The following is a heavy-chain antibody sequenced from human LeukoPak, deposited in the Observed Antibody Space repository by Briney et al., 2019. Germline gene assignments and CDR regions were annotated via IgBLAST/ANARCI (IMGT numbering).Heavy chain of an antibody. V-gene: IGHV3-21*01. CDR3: ARLIADSGQNWFDP. J-gene: IGHJ5*02. CDR1: GFTFSSYS. D-gene: IGHD2-15*01. Sequence: GGSLGLSCAASGFTFSSYSMNWVRQAPGKGLEWVSSISSSSSYIYYADSVKGRFTISRDNAKNSLYLQMNSLRAEDTAVYYCARLIADSGQNWFDPWGQGTLVTVSS. CDR2: ISSSSSYI.